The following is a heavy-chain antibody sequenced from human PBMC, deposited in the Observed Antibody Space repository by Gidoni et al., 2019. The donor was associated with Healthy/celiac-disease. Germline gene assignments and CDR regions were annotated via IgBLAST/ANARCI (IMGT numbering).Heavy chain of an antibody. CDR3: ARLGGNSGYYGSGSYYYGMDV. J-gene: IGHJ6*02. V-gene: IGHV3-21*01. D-gene: IGHD3-10*01. CDR1: GFTFSSYS. Sequence: EVQLVESGGGLVKPGGSLRLSCAASGFTFSSYSMTWVRQAPGKGLEWVSSISSSSSYIYYADSVKGRFTSSRDNAKNALYLQMNSLRAEDTAVYYCARLGGNSGYYGSGSYYYGMDVWGQGTTVTVSS. CDR2: ISSSSSYI.